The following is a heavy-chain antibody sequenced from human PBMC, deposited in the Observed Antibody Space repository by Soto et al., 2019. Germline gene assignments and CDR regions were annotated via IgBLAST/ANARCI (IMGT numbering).Heavy chain of an antibody. Sequence: GGSLRLSCAASGFSFRTYDMSWVRQAPGKGLEWVSAISGSGDTTYFADSVKDRFTISRDNVKNTMYLEMNNLRVDDTAVYFCAKPGYYDGSGYYYYFASWAQGTQVPVSS. V-gene: IGHV3-23*01. D-gene: IGHD3-22*01. CDR1: GFSFRTYD. CDR2: ISGSGDTT. J-gene: IGHJ4*02. CDR3: AKPGYYDGSGYYYYFAS.